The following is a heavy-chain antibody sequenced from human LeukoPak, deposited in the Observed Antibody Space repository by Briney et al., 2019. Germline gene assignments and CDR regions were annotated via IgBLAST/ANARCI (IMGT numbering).Heavy chain of an antibody. CDR2: IDHSGAT. CDR1: GASFRNYY. CDR3: ARSGTYQYSSTSDY. J-gene: IGHJ4*02. V-gene: IGHV4-34*01. D-gene: IGHD6-13*01. Sequence: SETLSLTCAVYGASFRNYYWSWFRQHPAKRLEWIGEIDHSGATNYNPSLMSRLTISLDTSKNQFSLKLTSVIAADTAVYFCARSGTYQYSSTSDYWGQGTLVTVSS.